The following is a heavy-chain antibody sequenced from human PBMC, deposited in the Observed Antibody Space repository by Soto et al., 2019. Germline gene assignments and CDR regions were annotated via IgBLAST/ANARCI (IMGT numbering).Heavy chain of an antibody. J-gene: IGHJ4*02. CDR1: GFAFSNYD. CDR3: AKDRYSSSRIFDY. D-gene: IGHD6-19*01. V-gene: IGHV3-23*01. CDR2: IRGSGGST. Sequence: EVQLLESGGGLVQPGGSLRLSCAASGFAFSNYDMSWVRQAPGRGLEWVSAIRGSGGSTYYADSVKGRFTISKDNSKNTLYLQMNSLRAEDTAVYYCAKDRYSSSRIFDYWGQGTLVTVSS.